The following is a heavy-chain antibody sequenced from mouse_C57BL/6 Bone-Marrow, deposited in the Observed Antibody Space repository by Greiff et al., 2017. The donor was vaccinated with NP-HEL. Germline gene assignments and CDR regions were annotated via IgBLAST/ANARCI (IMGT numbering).Heavy chain of an antibody. CDR3: AIYYDYDGYWYFDV. J-gene: IGHJ1*03. CDR1: GFTFSDYY. Sequence: EVQGVESGGGLVQPGGSLKLSCAASGFTFSDYYMYWVRQTPEKRLEWVAYISNGGGSTYYPDTVKGRFTISRDNAKNTLYLQMSRLKSEDTAMYYCAIYYDYDGYWYFDVWGTGTTVTVSS. V-gene: IGHV5-12*01. D-gene: IGHD2-4*01. CDR2: ISNGGGST.